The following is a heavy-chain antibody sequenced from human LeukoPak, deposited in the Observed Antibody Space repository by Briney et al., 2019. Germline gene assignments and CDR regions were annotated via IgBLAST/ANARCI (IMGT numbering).Heavy chain of an antibody. V-gene: IGHV3-7*01. CDR3: ARRYCVGGSCYTVIDY. D-gene: IGHD2-15*01. Sequence: GGSLRLSCAASGFTISNYWMTWVRQAPGKGLEWVAHVKEDESEKYYVDSVKGRFTISRDNAKNSLSLHMNSLRAEDTAMYYCARRYCVGGSCYTVIDYWGQGTLVTVSS. CDR2: VKEDESEK. CDR1: GFTISNYW. J-gene: IGHJ4*02.